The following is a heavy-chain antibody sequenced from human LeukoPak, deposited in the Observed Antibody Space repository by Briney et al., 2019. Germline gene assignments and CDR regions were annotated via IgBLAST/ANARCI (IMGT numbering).Heavy chain of an antibody. Sequence: GGSLRLSCAASAFTFSSYGMSWVRQAPGKGLEWVSAISGDGRDIFYADAVKGRFTISRDNSKNMLYLFMNNLRAEDTAVYYCALLGGKLLWRIDYWGQGTRVTVSS. CDR2: ISGDGRDI. CDR1: AFTFSSYG. V-gene: IGHV3-23*01. D-gene: IGHD3-10*01. CDR3: ALLGGKLLWRIDY. J-gene: IGHJ4*02.